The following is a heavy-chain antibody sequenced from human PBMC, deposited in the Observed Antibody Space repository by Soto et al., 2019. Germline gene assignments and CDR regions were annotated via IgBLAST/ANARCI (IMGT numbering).Heavy chain of an antibody. CDR1: GYTFTRNW. Sequence: EVQLVQSGAEVKKPGESLKISCKGSGYTFTRNWIGWVRQMPGKGLEWMGIIFPIDSDTRYSPSSQGQVTISADNSISTAYLQLSRLKASDTAIYYCATPGGRDFNAFDVWGQGTMVTVSS. J-gene: IGHJ3*01. CDR3: ATPGGRDFNAFDV. CDR2: IFPIDSDT. D-gene: IGHD2-21*02. V-gene: IGHV5-51*01.